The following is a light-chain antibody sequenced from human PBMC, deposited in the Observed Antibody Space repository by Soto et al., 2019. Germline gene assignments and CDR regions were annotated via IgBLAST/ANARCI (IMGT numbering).Light chain of an antibody. CDR3: QQSDSNPFT. CDR1: QSINNF. J-gene: IGKJ2*01. CDR2: AAS. V-gene: IGKV1-39*01. Sequence: DIQMTQSPSSLSASVGARVTITCRASQSINNFLNWYQQKPGKAPKLLIYAASSLQSGVPSRFSGSGSGTDFTLTISSLQSEDYASYFCQQSDSNPFTFGQGTKVDIK.